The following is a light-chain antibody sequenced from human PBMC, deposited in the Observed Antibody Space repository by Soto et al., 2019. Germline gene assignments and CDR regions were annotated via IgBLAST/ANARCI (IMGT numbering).Light chain of an antibody. CDR3: SSFASSNTWV. CDR1: SSDVGAYNY. CDR2: EVT. V-gene: IGLV2-8*01. Sequence: QSALTQPPSASGSPGQSVTISSTGTSSDVGAYNYVSWYQQHAGKAPKLVIYEVTKRPSGVPDRFSGSKSANTASLTVSGLQAEDEADYYFSSFASSNTWVFGGGTKVTVL. J-gene: IGLJ3*02.